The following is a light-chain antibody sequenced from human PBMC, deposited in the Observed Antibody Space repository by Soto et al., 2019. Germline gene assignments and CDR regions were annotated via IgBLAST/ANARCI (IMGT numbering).Light chain of an antibody. J-gene: IGKJ1*01. CDR1: QSISSSY. V-gene: IGKV3-20*01. Sequence: EIVLTQSPGTLSLTPGERATLSCRASQSISSSYLAWYQQRPGQAPRLLIYGASSRATGIPDRFSGSGSGTEFTLTISRVEPEDFAVYYCQQYGSSSWTFGQGTKVDI. CDR3: QQYGSSSWT. CDR2: GAS.